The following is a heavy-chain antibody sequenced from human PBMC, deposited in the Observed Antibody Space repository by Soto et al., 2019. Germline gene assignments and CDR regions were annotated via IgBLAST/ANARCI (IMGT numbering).Heavy chain of an antibody. V-gene: IGHV3-30-3*01. CDR2: ILSDGSAK. J-gene: IGHJ6*02. CDR3: ARGGYCSGGSCLDGMDV. D-gene: IGHD2-15*01. Sequence: LRLSCGVSGFTLSRYTMHGFRQAPGKGLEWVALILSDGSAKYYADSVKGRFTISGDDSLYLEMTSLRGEDTAVYYCARGGYCSGGSCLDGMDVWGQGTTVTVS. CDR1: GFTLSRYT.